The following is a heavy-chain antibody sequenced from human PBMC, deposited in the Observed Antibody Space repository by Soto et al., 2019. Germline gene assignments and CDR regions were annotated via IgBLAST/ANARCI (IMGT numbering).Heavy chain of an antibody. Sequence: PGGSLRLSCAVSGFSVSNTYMSWVRQAPGKGLEWISVIYRGRATYYADSVKGRFTISRDDSRNTVYLQMNSLTTEDTAVYFCARARSDSSRADYFDIWGQGTMVTVSS. CDR3: ARARSDSSRADYFDI. J-gene: IGHJ3*02. D-gene: IGHD6-25*01. CDR2: IYRGRAT. V-gene: IGHV3-53*01. CDR1: GFSVSNTY.